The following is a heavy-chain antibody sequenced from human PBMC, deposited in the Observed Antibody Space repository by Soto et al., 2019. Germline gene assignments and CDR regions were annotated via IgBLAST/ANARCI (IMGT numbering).Heavy chain of an antibody. J-gene: IGHJ4*02. CDR3: TIERSGANVQY. D-gene: IGHD3-10*01. V-gene: IGHV1-2*02. CDR1: GATFSGNF. CDR2: INPDNGDT. Sequence: QVQLVQSGAEVREPGASVKVSCKPSGATFSGNFFHWVRQAPGQGLEWMGWINPDNGDTNYAQKFQDRVTMTRDTAISTAYMDLSRLRSDDTAVYFCTIERSGANVQYWGQGTLVTVSS.